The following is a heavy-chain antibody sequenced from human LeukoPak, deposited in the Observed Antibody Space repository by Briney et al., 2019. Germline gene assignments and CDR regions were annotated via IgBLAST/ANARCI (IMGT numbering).Heavy chain of an antibody. CDR1: GGSISSYY. CDR3: ARHGIWFGDTNRWFDP. Sequence: SETRSLTCTVSGGSISSYYWSWIRQPPGKGLEWIGYIYYSGSTNYNPSLTSRVTISVDTSKNQFSLRLTSVTAADTAVYFCARHGIWFGDTNRWFDPWGQGTLVTVPS. V-gene: IGHV4-59*08. J-gene: IGHJ5*02. D-gene: IGHD3-10*01. CDR2: IYYSGST.